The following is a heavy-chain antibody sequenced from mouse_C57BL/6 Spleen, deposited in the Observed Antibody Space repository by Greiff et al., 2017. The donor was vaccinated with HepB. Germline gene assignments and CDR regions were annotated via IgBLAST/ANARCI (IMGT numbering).Heavy chain of an antibody. Sequence: DVKLVESGGGLVKPGGSLKLSCAASGFTFSDYGMHWVRQAPEKGLEWVAYISSGSSTIYYADTVKGRFTISRDNAKNTLFLQMTSLRSEDTAMYYCARGGSSGAMDYWGQGTSVTVSS. V-gene: IGHV5-17*01. CDR2: ISSGSSTI. CDR1: GFTFSDYG. D-gene: IGHD1-3*01. CDR3: ARGGSSGAMDY. J-gene: IGHJ4*01.